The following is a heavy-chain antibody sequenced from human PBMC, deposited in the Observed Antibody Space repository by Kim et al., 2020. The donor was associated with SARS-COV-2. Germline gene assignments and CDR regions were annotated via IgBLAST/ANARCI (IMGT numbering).Heavy chain of an antibody. CDR2: ISSSSSYI. J-gene: IGHJ4*02. V-gene: IGHV3-21*01. CDR3: ARDLLTSGSYFR. CDR1: GFTFSGYS. Sequence: GGSLRLSCAASGFTFSGYSMNWVRQAPGKGLEWVSSISSSSSYIYYADSVKGRFTISRDNAKNSLYLQMNSLRAEDTAVYYCARDLLTSGSYFRWGQGTLVTVSS. D-gene: IGHD1-26*01.